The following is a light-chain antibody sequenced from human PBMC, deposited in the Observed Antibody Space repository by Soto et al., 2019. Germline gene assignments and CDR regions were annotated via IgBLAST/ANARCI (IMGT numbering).Light chain of an antibody. CDR3: QKYGSSPWT. Sequence: EIVLTQSPGTLSLSPGERATLSCRASQSVSNNYLAWYQQKPGQAPRVLIYGASSRAPGIPDRFSGSGSGTDFTLTISSLEPEDFAVYYCQKYGSSPWTFGQGTKVEIK. J-gene: IGKJ1*01. CDR2: GAS. V-gene: IGKV3-20*01. CDR1: QSVSNNY.